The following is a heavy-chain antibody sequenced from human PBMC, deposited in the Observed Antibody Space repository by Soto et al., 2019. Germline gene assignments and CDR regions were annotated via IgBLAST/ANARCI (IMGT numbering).Heavy chain of an antibody. CDR3: ARDGYFDH. Sequence: QVQLVQSGAEVKKPGDSVRVSCKASGSTFPSYGIGWVRQAPGQGLEWMGWISANNGNTKYEQKVQGRVTMTTDASTSTAYMELRSLRSDDAAVYYCARDGYFDHWGQGTLVTVSS. V-gene: IGHV1-18*01. CDR1: GSTFPSYG. CDR2: ISANNGNT. J-gene: IGHJ4*02.